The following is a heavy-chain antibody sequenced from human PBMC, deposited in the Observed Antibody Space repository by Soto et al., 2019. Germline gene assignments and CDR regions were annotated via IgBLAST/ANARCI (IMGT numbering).Heavy chain of an antibody. CDR3: ARGDKYCSGGSCFDMDV. CDR2: ISSSSSYI. Sequence: PGGSLRLSCAASGFTFSLYTMSWVRPAPGKWLEWVSSISSSSSYIYYADSVKGRFTISRDNAKNSLYLQMNSLRAEDTAVYYCARGDKYCSGGSCFDMDVWGKGTTVTVSS. V-gene: IGHV3-21*01. J-gene: IGHJ6*03. CDR1: GFTFSLYT. D-gene: IGHD2-15*01.